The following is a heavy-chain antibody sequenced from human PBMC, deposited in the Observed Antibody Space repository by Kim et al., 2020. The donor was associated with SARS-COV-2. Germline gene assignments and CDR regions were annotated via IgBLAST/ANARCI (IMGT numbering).Heavy chain of an antibody. Sequence: TRYSPAFQGQVTISADKSISTAYLQWSSLKASDTAMYYCARQGGSYGLDYWGQGTLVTVSS. J-gene: IGHJ4*02. V-gene: IGHV5-51*01. D-gene: IGHD1-26*01. CDR3: ARQGGSYGLDY. CDR2: T.